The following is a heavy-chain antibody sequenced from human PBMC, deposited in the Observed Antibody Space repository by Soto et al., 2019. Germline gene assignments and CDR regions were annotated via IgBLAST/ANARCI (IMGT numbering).Heavy chain of an antibody. J-gene: IGHJ2*01. D-gene: IGHD2-8*02. CDR1: GYTFINFG. V-gene: IGHV1-18*01. CDR2: ISTDKGYT. Sequence: VQLVQSGAEVKEPGATVKVSCKASGYTFINFGITWVRQATAQGLEWVGSISTDKGYTNYAERFQGRVSMTADTATNTAYMDLSSLNSDDTAVYYCARVRDFGTGGNCHPEWYFDYWGRGTLVTVSS. CDR3: ARVRDFGTGGNCHPEWYFDY.